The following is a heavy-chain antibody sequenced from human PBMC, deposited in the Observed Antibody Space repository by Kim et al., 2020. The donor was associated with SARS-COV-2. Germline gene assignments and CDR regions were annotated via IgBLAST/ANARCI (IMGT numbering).Heavy chain of an antibody. CDR3: ARDLPPSPTASGGY. Sequence: ASVKVSCKASGYTFTNYFLHWVRQAPGQGLAWMGRLNPNSGGTDYAQKFQGRVTMTRGSSISTAYMELSRLTSDDTAVYYCARDLPPSPTASGGYWGQGTLVTVPS. CDR2: LNPNSGGT. CDR1: GYTFTNYF. V-gene: IGHV1-2*06. J-gene: IGHJ4*02. D-gene: IGHD5-18*01.